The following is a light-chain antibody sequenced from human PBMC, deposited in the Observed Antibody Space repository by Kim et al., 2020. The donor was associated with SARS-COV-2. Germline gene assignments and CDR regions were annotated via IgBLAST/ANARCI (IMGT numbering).Light chain of an antibody. CDR2: RDS. J-gene: IGLJ2*01. Sequence: SYELTQPLSVSVALGQTARITCGGNNIESKNVHWYHQKPGQAPVLVIYRDSNRPSGIPERFSGSNSGNTATLTISRAQAGDEADYYCQVWDSSTVVFGGGTQLTVL. CDR3: QVWDSSTVV. V-gene: IGLV3-9*01. CDR1: NIESKN.